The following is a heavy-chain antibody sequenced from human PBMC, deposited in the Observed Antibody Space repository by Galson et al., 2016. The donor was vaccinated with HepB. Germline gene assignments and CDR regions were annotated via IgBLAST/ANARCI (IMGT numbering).Heavy chain of an antibody. CDR1: GGSIFNYY. D-gene: IGHD3-3*01. J-gene: IGHJ5*02. V-gene: IGHV4-59*12. CDR2: IYHGGST. Sequence: ETLSLTCSVSGGSIFNYYWSWIRQPPGKGLEWIGYIYHGGSTVYKPSLKSRVTMSVDTSKNQVSLNLSSVTAADTAVYYCARSPGTIFGIVSLLDLWGQGTLVTVSS. CDR3: ARSPGTIFGIVSLLDL.